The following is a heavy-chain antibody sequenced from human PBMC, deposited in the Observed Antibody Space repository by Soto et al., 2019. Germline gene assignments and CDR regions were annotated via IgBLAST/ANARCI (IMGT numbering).Heavy chain of an antibody. Sequence: QVQLEQWGAGLLKPSETLSLTCAVYGGSFSGYYWSWIRQPPGKGLEWIGEINHSGSTNYNPSLRRGVPIPVDTTKNQLSRNLYSVTAADTAVYYCARGRWLRQSFDYWGQGTLVTVSS. J-gene: IGHJ4*02. CDR2: INHSGST. D-gene: IGHD5-12*01. CDR3: ARGRWLRQSFDY. V-gene: IGHV4-34*02. CDR1: GGSFSGYY.